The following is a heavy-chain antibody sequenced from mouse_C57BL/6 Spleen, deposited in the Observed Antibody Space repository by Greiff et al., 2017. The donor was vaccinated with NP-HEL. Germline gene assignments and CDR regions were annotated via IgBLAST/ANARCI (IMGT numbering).Heavy chain of an antibody. Sequence: VQLVESGAELVRPGTSVKVSCKASGYAFTNYLIEWVKQRPGQGLEWIGVINPGSGGTNYNEKFKGKATLTADKSSSTAYMQLSSLTSEDSAVYFCARGNDGDPDYWGQGTTLTVSS. CDR2: INPGSGGT. CDR3: ARGNDGDPDY. D-gene: IGHD2-3*01. CDR1: GYAFTNYL. J-gene: IGHJ2*01. V-gene: IGHV1-54*01.